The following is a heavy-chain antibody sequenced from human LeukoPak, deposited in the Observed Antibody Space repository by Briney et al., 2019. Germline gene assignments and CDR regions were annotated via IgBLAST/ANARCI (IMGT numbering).Heavy chain of an antibody. CDR2: MNPNSGNT. CDR3: ARKMSGYYGIWFDP. D-gene: IGHD3-3*01. Sequence: ASVKVSCKASGYTFTSYDINWVRQATGQGLEWMGWMNPNSGNTGYAQKFQGRVTMTRNTSISTAYMELSSLRSEDTAVYYCARKMSGYYGIWFDPWGQGTLVTVSS. V-gene: IGHV1-8*01. J-gene: IGHJ5*02. CDR1: GYTFTSYD.